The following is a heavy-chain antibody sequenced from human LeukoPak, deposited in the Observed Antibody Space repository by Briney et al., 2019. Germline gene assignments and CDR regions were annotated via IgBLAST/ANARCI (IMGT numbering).Heavy chain of an antibody. J-gene: IGHJ4*02. CDR1: GFTFSSYD. CDR2: ISYDGSNK. D-gene: IGHD4-17*01. V-gene: IGHV3-30*18. CDR3: AKAYGDYGGFDY. Sequence: AGGSLRLSCAASGFTFSSYDMHWVRQAPGKGLERVAVISYDGSNKYYADSVKGRFTISRDNSKNTLYLQMNSLRAEDTAVYYCAKAYGDYGGFDYWGQGTLVTVSS.